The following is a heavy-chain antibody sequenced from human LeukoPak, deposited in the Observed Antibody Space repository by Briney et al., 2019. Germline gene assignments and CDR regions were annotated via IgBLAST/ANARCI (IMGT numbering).Heavy chain of an antibody. V-gene: IGHV4-59*01. CDR1: GDSLSSYY. J-gene: IGHJ3*02. D-gene: IGHD1-26*01. CDR3: ARFTAYSGSTPAAFDI. CDR2: IDYRGST. Sequence: SETLSLTCTVSGDSLSSYYWSWIRRPPGKGLEWIGYIDYRGSTNYNPSLKSRVTISVDTSKIQFSLKTSSVTAADTAVYYCARFTAYSGSTPAAFDIWGQGTMVTVSS.